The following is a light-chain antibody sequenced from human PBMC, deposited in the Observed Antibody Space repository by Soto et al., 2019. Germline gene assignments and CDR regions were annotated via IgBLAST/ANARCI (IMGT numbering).Light chain of an antibody. J-gene: IGKJ4*01. V-gene: IGKV3-20*01. Sequence: IVDPGAPRTLEMSPGERATLSCRASQSVSSNVAWYQQKPGQVPRLLIYGASSRATGIPDRFSGSGSGTDFTLTISRLEPEDFAVYYCQQYGSSPLTFGGGTKVDI. CDR3: QQYGSSPLT. CDR2: GAS. CDR1: QSVSSN.